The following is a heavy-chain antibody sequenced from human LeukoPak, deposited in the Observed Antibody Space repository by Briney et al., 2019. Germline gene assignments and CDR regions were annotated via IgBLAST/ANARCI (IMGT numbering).Heavy chain of an antibody. V-gene: IGHV4-34*01. D-gene: IGHD3-3*01. CDR3: ARYPDFWSGKSAFDI. CDR1: GESISGFY. J-gene: IGHJ3*02. CDR2: INHSGST. Sequence: SETLSLTCTVSGESISGFYWNWVRQPPGKGLEWIGEINHSGSTNYSPSLKSRVTISVDTSRNQFSLKLSSVTAADTAVYYCARYPDFWSGKSAFDIWGQGTMVTVSS.